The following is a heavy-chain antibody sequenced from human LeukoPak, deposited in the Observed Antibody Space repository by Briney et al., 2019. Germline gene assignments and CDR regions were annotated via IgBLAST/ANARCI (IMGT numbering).Heavy chain of an antibody. CDR1: GGSISSYY. V-gene: IGHV4-4*07. CDR3: ASSTFYCTNGVCYTWFDP. CDR2: IYTSGST. D-gene: IGHD2-8*01. Sequence: SETLSLTCTVSGGSISSYYWSWIRQPAGKGLEWIGRIYTSGSTNYNPSLKSRVTMSVDTSKNQFSLKLSSVTAADTAVYYCASSTFYCTNGVCYTWFDPWGQGTLVTVSS. J-gene: IGHJ5*02.